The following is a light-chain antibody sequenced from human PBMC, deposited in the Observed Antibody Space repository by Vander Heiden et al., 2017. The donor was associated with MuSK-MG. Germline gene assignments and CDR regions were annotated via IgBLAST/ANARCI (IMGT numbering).Light chain of an antibody. CDR3: CSYAGSNTLEV. CDR1: SSDVGSYNL. J-gene: IGLJ2*01. V-gene: IGLV2-23*02. Sequence: QSALTQPASVSGSPGQSITISCTGTSSDVGSYNLVSWYQHHPGKAPKLIIYEVSKRPSGVSNRFSGSKSGNTASLTISGLQAEDEADYYCCSYAGSNTLEVFGGGTKLTVL. CDR2: EVS.